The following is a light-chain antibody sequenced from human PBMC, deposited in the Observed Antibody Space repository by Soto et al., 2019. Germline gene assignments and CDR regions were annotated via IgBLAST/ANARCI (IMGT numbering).Light chain of an antibody. Sequence: DIVMTQSPLSLPVTPGEPASISCRSSQSLLHSNGYNYLDWYLQKPGQSPQLLIYLGSNRASGVPDRFSGSGSGTDFTLKISRVEAEDVGVYYCMQAIQTPWTCGQGTKVEIK. CDR2: LGS. CDR3: MQAIQTPWT. V-gene: IGKV2-28*01. J-gene: IGKJ1*01. CDR1: QSLLHSNGYNY.